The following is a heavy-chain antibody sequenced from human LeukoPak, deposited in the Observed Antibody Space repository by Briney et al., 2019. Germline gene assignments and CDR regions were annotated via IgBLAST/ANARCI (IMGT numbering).Heavy chain of an antibody. D-gene: IGHD6-13*01. Sequence: PSETLSLTCAVYGGSFSGYYWSWIRQPPGKGLEWIGEINHSGSTNYNPSLKSRVSISVDTSKNQFSLKLSSVTAADTAVYYCARGIAAAGTSSKGWFDPWGQGTLVTVSS. J-gene: IGHJ5*02. V-gene: IGHV4-34*01. CDR2: INHSGST. CDR1: GGSFSGYY. CDR3: ARGIAAAGTSSKGWFDP.